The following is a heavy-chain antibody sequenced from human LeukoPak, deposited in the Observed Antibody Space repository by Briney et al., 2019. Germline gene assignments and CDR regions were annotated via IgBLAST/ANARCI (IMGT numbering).Heavy chain of an antibody. Sequence: GGSLRLSCAASGFTFSSYGMHWVRQAPGKGLEWVAVIWYDGSNKYYADSVKGRFTISRDNSKNTLYLQMNSLRAEDTAVYYCARAPDRSGYYTGAFDIWGQGTMVTVSS. D-gene: IGHD3-3*01. V-gene: IGHV3-33*08. CDR3: ARAPDRSGYYTGAFDI. CDR1: GFTFSSYG. CDR2: IWYDGSNK. J-gene: IGHJ3*02.